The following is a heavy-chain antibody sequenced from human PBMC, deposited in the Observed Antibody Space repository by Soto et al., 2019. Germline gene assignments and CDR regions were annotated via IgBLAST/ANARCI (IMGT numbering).Heavy chain of an antibody. Sequence: QVQLVESGGGVVQPGRSLRLSCAASGFTFSSYGMHWVRQAPGKGLEWVAVISYDGSNKYYADSVKGRFTISRDNSKNTLYLQMNSLRAEDTAVYYCAKDHYDFWSGDPEQYGMDVWGQGTTVTVSS. CDR2: ISYDGSNK. V-gene: IGHV3-30*18. CDR1: GFTFSSYG. J-gene: IGHJ6*02. D-gene: IGHD3-3*01. CDR3: AKDHYDFWSGDPEQYGMDV.